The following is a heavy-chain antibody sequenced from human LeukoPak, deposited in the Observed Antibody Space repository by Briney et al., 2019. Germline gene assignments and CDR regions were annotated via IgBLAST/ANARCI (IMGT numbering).Heavy chain of an antibody. CDR2: IKQDGSEK. V-gene: IGHV3-7*01. Sequence: GGSLRLSCAASGFTFSSYWMSWVRQAPGKGLEWVANIKQDGSEKYYVDSVRGRFTISRDNAKNSLYLQMNSLRAEDTAVYYCARSPDSSGYHRSGAFDIWGQGTMVTVPS. CDR3: ARSPDSSGYHRSGAFDI. CDR1: GFTFSSYW. J-gene: IGHJ3*02. D-gene: IGHD3-22*01.